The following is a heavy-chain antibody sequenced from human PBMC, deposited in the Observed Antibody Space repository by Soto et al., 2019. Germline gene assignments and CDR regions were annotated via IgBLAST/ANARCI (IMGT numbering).Heavy chain of an antibody. CDR3: ARDILSGGAYPDS. D-gene: IGHD3-10*01. J-gene: IGHJ5*01. CDR2: ISSGSSYI. V-gene: IGHV3-21*01. CDR1: GFTFSTYT. Sequence: CLRLSCAASGFTFSTYTMNWARQAPGKGLEWISSISSGSSYIYYAGSVKGRFTISRDNAKNSLFLQMNSLRADDTAVYYCARDILSGGAYPDSWGQGTKVTVSS.